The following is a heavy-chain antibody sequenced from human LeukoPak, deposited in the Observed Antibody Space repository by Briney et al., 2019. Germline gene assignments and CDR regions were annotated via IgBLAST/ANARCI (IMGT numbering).Heavy chain of an antibody. Sequence: GGSLRLSCAASGFTFSSYGMHWVRQAPGKGLEWVAVISYDGSNKYYADSVKGRFTISRDNSKNTLYLQMNSLRAEDTAVYYCAKDLYYGSGSYGIDYWGQGTLVTVSS. CDR1: GFTFSSYG. CDR2: ISYDGSNK. CDR3: AKDLYYGSGSYGIDY. V-gene: IGHV3-30*18. J-gene: IGHJ4*02. D-gene: IGHD3-10*01.